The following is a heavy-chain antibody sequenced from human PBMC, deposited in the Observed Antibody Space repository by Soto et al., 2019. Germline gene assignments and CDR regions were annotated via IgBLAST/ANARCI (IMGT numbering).Heavy chain of an antibody. CDR3: AKVLPLHDYSNYEKGSFDY. J-gene: IGHJ4*02. V-gene: IGHV3-23*01. CDR1: GFTFSSYA. D-gene: IGHD4-4*01. Sequence: GGSLRLSCAASGFTFSSYAMSWVRQAPGKGLEWVSAISGSGGSTYYADSVKGRFTISRDNSKNTLYLQMNSLRAEDTAVYYCAKVLPLHDYSNYEKGSFDYWGQGTLVTVSS. CDR2: ISGSGGST.